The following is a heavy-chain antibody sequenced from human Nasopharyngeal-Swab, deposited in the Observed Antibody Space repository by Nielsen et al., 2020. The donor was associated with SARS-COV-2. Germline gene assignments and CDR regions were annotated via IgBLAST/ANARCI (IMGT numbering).Heavy chain of an antibody. CDR2: ISGSGGST. V-gene: IGHV3-23*01. CDR1: GFTFSSYA. Sequence: GESLKISCAASGFTFSSYAMSWVRQAPGKGLEWVSAISGSGGSTYYADSVKGRFTISRDNAKNSLYLQMNSLRDEDTAVYYCAREEQYQLLRLYYYYYYGMDVWGQGTTVTVSS. D-gene: IGHD2-2*01. CDR3: AREEQYQLLRLYYYYYYGMDV. J-gene: IGHJ6*02.